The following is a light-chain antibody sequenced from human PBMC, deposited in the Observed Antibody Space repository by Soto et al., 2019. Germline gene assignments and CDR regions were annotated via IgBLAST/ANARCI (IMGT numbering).Light chain of an antibody. J-gene: IGLJ2*01. V-gene: IGLV2-14*03. CDR3: SSYTAITTTRV. CDR1: RSDVGGYNY. CDR2: DVS. Sequence: QSVLTQPASVSGSPGQSITISCTATRSDVGGYNYVSWYQQHPGKAPQLMIYDVSSRPSGVSHRFSGSKSGTTASLTISGLQAEDEAYYFCSSYTAITTTRVFGGGTKVTVL.